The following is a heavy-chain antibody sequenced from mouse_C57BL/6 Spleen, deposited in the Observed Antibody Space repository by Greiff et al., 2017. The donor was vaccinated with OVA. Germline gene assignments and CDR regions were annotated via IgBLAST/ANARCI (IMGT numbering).Heavy chain of an antibody. CDR1: GYTFTSYW. J-gene: IGHJ3*01. D-gene: IGHD1-1*01. V-gene: IGHV1-55*01. Sequence: VQLQQPGAELVKPGASVKMSCKASGYTFTSYWITWVKQRPGQGLEWIGDIYPGSGSTNYNEKFKSKATLTVDTSSSTAYMQLSSLTSEDSAVYYCARSTYGSPSWVAYWGQGTLVTVSA. CDR2: IYPGSGST. CDR3: ARSTYGSPSWVAY.